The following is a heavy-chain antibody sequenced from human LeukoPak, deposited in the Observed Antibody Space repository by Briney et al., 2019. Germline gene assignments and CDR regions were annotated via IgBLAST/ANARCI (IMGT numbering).Heavy chain of an antibody. CDR1: GYTFTSYD. D-gene: IGHD1-1*01. V-gene: IGHV1-8*01. CDR2: MNPNSGNT. Sequence: GASVKVSCKASGYTFTSYDINWVRQATGQGLEWMGWMNPNSGNTGYAQKFQGRVTMTRNTSISTAYMELSSLRSEDTAVYYCASSTGTDYYYYYMDVWGKGTTVTVSS. CDR3: ASSTGTDYYYYYMDV. J-gene: IGHJ6*03.